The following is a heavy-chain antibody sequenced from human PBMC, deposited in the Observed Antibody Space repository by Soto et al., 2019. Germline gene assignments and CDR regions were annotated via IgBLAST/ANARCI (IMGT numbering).Heavy chain of an antibody. Sequence: SESLSLTCTVSGGSVSSGSYYWSWHRQPPGKGLEWIGYIYYSGSTSDSPSLKSRFTMSVYTSNNQFSLKLSSVTAADTAVYYCARMQLWPPAKANYYYGMDVWGQGTTVTVSS. CDR2: IYYSGST. CDR1: GGSVSSGSYY. CDR3: ARMQLWPPAKANYYYGMDV. V-gene: IGHV4-61*01. J-gene: IGHJ6*02. D-gene: IGHD5-18*01.